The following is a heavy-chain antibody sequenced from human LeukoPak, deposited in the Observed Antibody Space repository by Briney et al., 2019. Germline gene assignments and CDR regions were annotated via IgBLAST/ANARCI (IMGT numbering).Heavy chain of an antibody. Sequence: ASVKVSCKASGYTFTSYDINGVRQATGQGLEWMGWMNPNSGNTGYAQKFQGRVTMTRNTSISTAYMELSSLRSEDTAVYYCARGACSGGSCYYWFDPWGQGTLVTVSS. V-gene: IGHV1-8*01. CDR2: MNPNSGNT. CDR3: ARGACSGGSCYYWFDP. D-gene: IGHD2-15*01. J-gene: IGHJ5*02. CDR1: GYTFTSYD.